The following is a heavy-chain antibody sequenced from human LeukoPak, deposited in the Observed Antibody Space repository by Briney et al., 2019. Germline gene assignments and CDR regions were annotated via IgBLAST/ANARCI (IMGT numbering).Heavy chain of an antibody. CDR1: GFTFSSYA. CDR2: ISYDGSNK. V-gene: IGHV3-30-3*01. CDR3: ARAHSYGDRSYWYFDL. D-gene: IGHD4-17*01. J-gene: IGHJ2*01. Sequence: GGSLRLSCAASGFTFSSYAMHWVRQAPGKGLEWVAVISYDGSNKYYADSVKGRFTISRDNSKNTLYLQMNSLRAEDTAVYYCARAHSYGDRSYWYFDLWGRGTLVTVSS.